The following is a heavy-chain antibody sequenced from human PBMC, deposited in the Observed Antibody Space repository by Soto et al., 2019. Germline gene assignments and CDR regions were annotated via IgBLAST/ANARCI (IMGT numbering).Heavy chain of an antibody. D-gene: IGHD1-1*01. Sequence: PXGSLRLSCAASGLTVSGKRYVAWVRQAPGKGLEWVSALYDVDGSFYSDSVKGRFTTSSDSSKTTVYLQMNDLRPADTAVYYCATWHEREHAYDVWGQGPTVTVSS. CDR2: LYDVDGS. V-gene: IGHV3-53*01. CDR1: GLTVSGKRY. J-gene: IGHJ3*01. CDR3: ATWHEREHAYDV.